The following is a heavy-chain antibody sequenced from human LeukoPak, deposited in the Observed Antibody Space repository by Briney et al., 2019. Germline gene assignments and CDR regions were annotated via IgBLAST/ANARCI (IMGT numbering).Heavy chain of an antibody. V-gene: IGHV3-30*18. J-gene: IGHJ4*02. Sequence: GGSLRLSCAASGFTFSSYGMHWVRQAPGKGLEWVAVISYDGSNKYYADSVKGRFTISRDNSKNTLYLQMNSLRAEDTAVYYCAKGWVQLWNDYWGQGTLVTVSS. CDR1: GFTFSSYG. CDR2: ISYDGSNK. CDR3: AKGWVQLWNDY. D-gene: IGHD5-18*01.